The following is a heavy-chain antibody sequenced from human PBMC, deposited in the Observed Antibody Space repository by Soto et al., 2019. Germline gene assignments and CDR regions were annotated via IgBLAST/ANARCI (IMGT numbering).Heavy chain of an antibody. J-gene: IGHJ4*02. CDR1: GGSFSGYY. D-gene: IGHD3-22*01. CDR2: INHSGST. CDR3: ASGRFVITAFDY. V-gene: IGHV4-34*01. Sequence: SETLSLTCAVYGGSFSGYYWSWIRQPPGKGLEWIGEINHSGSTNYNPSLKSRVTISVDTSKNQFSLKLSSVTAADTAVYYCASGRFVITAFDYWGQGTLVTVS.